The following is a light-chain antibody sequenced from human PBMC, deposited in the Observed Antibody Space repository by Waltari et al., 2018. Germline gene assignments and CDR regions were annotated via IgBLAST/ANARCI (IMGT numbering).Light chain of an antibody. CDR2: SAS. CDR3: LQVNSYPHT. Sequence: DIQLTQSPSFLSASVGHRVTITCRASQGINTFLAWYQHKPGQAPNLLIYSASTLQSGVPSRFSGSGSGTDFTLTISGLQPEDYATYYCLQVNSYPHTFGQGTKLEIK. CDR1: QGINTF. J-gene: IGKJ2*01. V-gene: IGKV1-9*01.